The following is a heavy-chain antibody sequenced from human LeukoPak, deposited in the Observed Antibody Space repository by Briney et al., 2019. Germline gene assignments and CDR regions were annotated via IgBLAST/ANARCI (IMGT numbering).Heavy chain of an antibody. CDR2: ISWNSGSI. D-gene: IGHD3-10*01. J-gene: IGHJ4*02. V-gene: IGHV3-9*01. CDR3: AKDIGSGSYYNFDN. Sequence: GGSLRLSRVASGFTFDDYVMHWVRQAPGKGLEWVSGISWNSGSIGYADSLKGRFIISRDNAKNSLYLQMNSLRAEDTALYYCAKDIGSGSYYNFDNWGQGTLVTVSS. CDR1: GFTFDDYV.